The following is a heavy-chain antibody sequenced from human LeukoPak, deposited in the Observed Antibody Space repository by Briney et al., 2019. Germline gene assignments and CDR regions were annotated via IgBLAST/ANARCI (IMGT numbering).Heavy chain of an antibody. V-gene: IGHV4-39*01. CDR3: ARLYYDSRGYYWFDR. CDR2: IYHSGST. Sequence: SETLSLTCTVSGGSIISTSFYWGWIRQPPGKGLAWLGSIYHSGSTYDNPSRKSRVTISVDRPKNQFSLKLSSVTAADTAVYYCARLYYDSRGYYWFDRWGQGTLVTVSS. J-gene: IGHJ5*02. CDR1: GGSIISTSFY. D-gene: IGHD3-22*01.